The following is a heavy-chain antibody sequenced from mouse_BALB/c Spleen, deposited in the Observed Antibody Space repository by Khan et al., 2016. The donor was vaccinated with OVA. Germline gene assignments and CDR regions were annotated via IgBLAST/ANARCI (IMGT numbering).Heavy chain of an antibody. CDR1: GYSITSEYT. D-gene: IGHD2-4*01. CDR3: ARKDYYDYDPFPY. J-gene: IGHJ3*01. CDR2: ISYSENT. Sequence: EVQLVESGPGLVKPSQSLSLTCTVTGYSITSEYTWNWIRQFPGNKLEWMGFISYSENTRYNPSLKSRISITRDTSKNQFFLQLNSVTSEDTATYYCARKDYYDYDPFPYWGQGTLVTVSA. V-gene: IGHV3-2*02.